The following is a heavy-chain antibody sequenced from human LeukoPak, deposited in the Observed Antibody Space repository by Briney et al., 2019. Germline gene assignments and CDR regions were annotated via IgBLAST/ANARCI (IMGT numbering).Heavy chain of an antibody. D-gene: IGHD2-21*02. V-gene: IGHV1-2*02. CDR3: AVSIQAPAIPAFDY. CDR2: VDPHSGCT. J-gene: IGHJ4*02. CDR1: GNNLSRY. Sequence: ASVKVSCNTSGNNLSRYIHWVRQAPGQGPEWMGWVDPHSGCTNSAQKIHGRDTMTRDTTISAGYIELTSLRSDDTTVYYCAVSIQAPAIPAFDYWGQGTLVTASS.